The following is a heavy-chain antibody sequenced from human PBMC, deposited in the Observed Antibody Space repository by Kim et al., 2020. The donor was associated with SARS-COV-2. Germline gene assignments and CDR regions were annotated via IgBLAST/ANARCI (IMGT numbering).Heavy chain of an antibody. CDR3: ARDQGYYYDSSGYFDDAFDI. Sequence: RVTISVDTSKNQFSLKLSSVTAADTAVYYCARDQGYYYDSSGYFDDAFDIWGQGTMVTVSS. J-gene: IGHJ3*02. V-gene: IGHV4-59*01. D-gene: IGHD3-22*01.